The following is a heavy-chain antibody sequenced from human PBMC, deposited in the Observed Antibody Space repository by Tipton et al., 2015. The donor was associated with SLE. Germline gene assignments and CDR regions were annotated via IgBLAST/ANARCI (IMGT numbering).Heavy chain of an antibody. D-gene: IGHD1-14*01. V-gene: IGHV4-4*07. Sequence: SLTCTVSGDSISSNKYWSWIRQSAGEGLEWIGRIDTSGNANYNPSLKSRVTMSVDTSKNQFSLKLTSVTAADTALYYCARDKRNRNNLRDDAFDNWGQGTMVTVSS. J-gene: IGHJ3*02. CDR1: GDSISSNKY. CDR2: IDTSGNA. CDR3: ARDKRNRNNLRDDAFDN.